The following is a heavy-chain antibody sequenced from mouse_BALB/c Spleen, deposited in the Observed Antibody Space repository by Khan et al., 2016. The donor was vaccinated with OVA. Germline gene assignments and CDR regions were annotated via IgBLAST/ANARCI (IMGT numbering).Heavy chain of an antibody. J-gene: IGHJ3*01. D-gene: IGHD2-2*01. CDR3: TRHGYVAWFTY. CDR1: GYSFTSYY. CDR2: VDPFSGGT. Sequence: VQLKQSGPELMKPGASVKISCKASGYSFTSYYIHWVKQSHGKSLEWIGYVDPFSGGTTYNQKFKGKAILTVDKSSSTAYIHFSNLTSEDSAVYYCTRHGYVAWFTYWGQGTLVTVSA. V-gene: IGHV1S135*01.